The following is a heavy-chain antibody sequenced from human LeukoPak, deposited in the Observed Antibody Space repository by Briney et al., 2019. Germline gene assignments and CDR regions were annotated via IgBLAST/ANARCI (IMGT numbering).Heavy chain of an antibody. J-gene: IGHJ4*02. Sequence: SETLSLTCTVSGGSISSRSYYWGWIRQPPGKGLEWIGSIYYSGSTYYNPSLKSRVTISVDTSKTQFSLKLSSVTAADTAVYYCARLYCSSGICYLDYWGQGNLVTVSS. CDR1: GGSISSRSYY. CDR2: IYYSGST. D-gene: IGHD2-15*01. V-gene: IGHV4-39*01. CDR3: ARLYCSSGICYLDY.